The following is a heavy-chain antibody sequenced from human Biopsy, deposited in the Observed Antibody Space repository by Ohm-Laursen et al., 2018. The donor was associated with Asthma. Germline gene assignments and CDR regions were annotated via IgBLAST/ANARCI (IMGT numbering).Heavy chain of an antibody. CDR3: ARATVAAAGND. CDR2: ISYDGHNQ. J-gene: IGHJ4*02. Sequence: SSLRLSCTAPGFTFRTYGMHWVRQTPGKGLEWLSSISYDGHNQHYADSVKGRFTISRDNSKNTVSLEMNSLRRDDTAVYFCARATVAAAGNDWGQGTLVTVSS. V-gene: IGHV3-30*05. CDR1: GFTFRTYG. D-gene: IGHD6-13*01.